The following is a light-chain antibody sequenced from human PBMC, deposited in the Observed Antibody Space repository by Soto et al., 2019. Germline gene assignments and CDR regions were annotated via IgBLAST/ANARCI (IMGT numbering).Light chain of an antibody. V-gene: IGLV1-44*01. CDR1: SSNIESNT. CDR3: AAWDDILNGYV. CDR2: SNY. Sequence: QSVLTQPPSASGTPGQRVTISCSGSSSNIESNTVTWYQQLPGTAPKLVIYSNYDRPSGVPDRFSGSTSGTSASLVIRGLQSEDEADYYSAAWDDILNGYVFGGGTKVT. J-gene: IGLJ1*01.